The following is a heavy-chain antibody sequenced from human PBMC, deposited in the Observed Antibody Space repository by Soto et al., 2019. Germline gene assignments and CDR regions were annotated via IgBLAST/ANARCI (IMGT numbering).Heavy chain of an antibody. Sequence: QLQLQESGPGLVKPSETLSLTCPVSGGSISSRGYYWGWIRQPPGKGLEWIGTIYYSGRTYYNPSLKSRGTISVETSKNQVSLMLSSVTAADTAVDYCATSNGFDPWGQGTLVTVSS. CDR1: GGSISSRGYY. CDR2: IYYSGRT. J-gene: IGHJ5*02. CDR3: ATSNGFDP. V-gene: IGHV4-39*01.